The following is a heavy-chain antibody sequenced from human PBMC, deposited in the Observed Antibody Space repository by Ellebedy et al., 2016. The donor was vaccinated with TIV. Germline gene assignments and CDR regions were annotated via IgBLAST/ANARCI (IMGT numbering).Heavy chain of an antibody. CDR3: ARPGCGGDCYVG. V-gene: IGHV4-39*01. D-gene: IGHD2-21*02. CDR2: MHYSGST. Sequence: MPGGSLRLSCTVSGGSISSSSFYRGWIRQPPGKGLEWIGSMHYSGSTYYNPSLQSRVTISVDTSKSQFSLKMTSVTAADTAVYYCARPGCGGDCYVGWGQGSLVTVSS. J-gene: IGHJ4*02. CDR1: GGSISSSSFY.